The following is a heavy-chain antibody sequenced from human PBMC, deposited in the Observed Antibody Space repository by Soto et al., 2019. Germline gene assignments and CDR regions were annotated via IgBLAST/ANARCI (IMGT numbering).Heavy chain of an antibody. CDR2: INPSGGST. J-gene: IGHJ4*02. CDR3: ARVRQRGYDSWGIIAAADY. D-gene: IGHD5-12*01. CDR1: GYTFTSYY. V-gene: IGHV1-46*01. Sequence: GASVKVSCKASGYTFTSYYMHWVRQAPGQGLEWMGIINPSGGSTSYAQKFQGRVTMTRDKSTSTVYMELSSLRSEDTAVYYCARVRQRGYDSWGIIAAADYWGQGTLVTVSS.